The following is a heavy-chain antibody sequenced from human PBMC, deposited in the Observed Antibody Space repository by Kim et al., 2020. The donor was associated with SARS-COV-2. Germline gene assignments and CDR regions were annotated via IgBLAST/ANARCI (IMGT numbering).Heavy chain of an antibody. CDR1: GYTFTSYA. CDR2: INTNTGNP. D-gene: IGHD6-13*01. Sequence: ASVKVSCKASGYTFTSYAMNWVRQAPGQGLEWMGWINTNTGNPTYAQGFTGRFVFSLDTSVSTAYLQISSLKAEDTAVYYCAGTSGSSSWLDDAFDIWGQGTMVTVSS. CDR3: AGTSGSSSWLDDAFDI. V-gene: IGHV7-4-1*02. J-gene: IGHJ3*02.